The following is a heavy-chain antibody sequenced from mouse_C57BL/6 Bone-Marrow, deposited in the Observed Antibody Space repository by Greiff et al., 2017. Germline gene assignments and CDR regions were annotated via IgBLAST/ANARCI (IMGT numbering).Heavy chain of an antibody. CDR3: ARIYYDYDVGVYFDY. Sequence: EVQLQESGPGLVKPSQSLSLTCSVTGYSITSGYYWNWIRQFPGNKLEWMGYISYDGSNNYNPSLKNRISITRDTSKNQFFLKLNSVTTEDTATYYCARIYYDYDVGVYFDYWGQGTTLTVSS. D-gene: IGHD2-4*01. CDR2: ISYDGSN. CDR1: GYSITSGYY. J-gene: IGHJ2*01. V-gene: IGHV3-6*01.